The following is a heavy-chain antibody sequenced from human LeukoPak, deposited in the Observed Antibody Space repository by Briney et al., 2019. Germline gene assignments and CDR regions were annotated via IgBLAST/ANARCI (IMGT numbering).Heavy chain of an antibody. D-gene: IGHD6-19*01. J-gene: IGHJ4*02. CDR1: GFTFSSYW. CDR3: ARVFSGWYFYFDN. CDR2: INSDESST. Sequence: GRSLRLSCAASGFTFSSYWMHWVRQAPGKGLVWVSRINSDESSTTYADSVKGRFTISRDNAKNTLYLQMNSLRAEDTGVYFCARVFSGWYFYFDNWGQGTLVTVSS. V-gene: IGHV3-74*01.